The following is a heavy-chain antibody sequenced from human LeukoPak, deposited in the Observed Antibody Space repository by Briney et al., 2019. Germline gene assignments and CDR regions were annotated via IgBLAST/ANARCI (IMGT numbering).Heavy chain of an antibody. CDR3: ARAKQNGVGMDV. V-gene: IGHV3-33*08. D-gene: IGHD2-8*01. J-gene: IGHJ6*02. CDR2: IWYGGSNK. CDR1: GFTFSSYG. Sequence: GGSLRLSCAASGFTFSSYGMHWVRQAPGKGLEWVAVIWYGGSNKYYADSVKGRFTISRDNSKNTLYLQMNSLRAEDTAVYYCARAKQNGVGMDVWGQGTTVTVSS.